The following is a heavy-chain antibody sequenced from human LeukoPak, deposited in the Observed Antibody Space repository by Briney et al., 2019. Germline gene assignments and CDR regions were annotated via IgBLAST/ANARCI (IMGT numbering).Heavy chain of an antibody. Sequence: PGGSLRLSCAASGFTVSSNYMSWVRQAPGKGLEWVSFIYSGGKTFYADSVKGRFTISRDNTKNTLSLQMNSLRAEDTAIYYCAGLSGTYRPFDYWGHGTLVTV. V-gene: IGHV3-53*01. CDR1: GFTVSSNY. D-gene: IGHD1-26*01. CDR2: IYSGGKT. J-gene: IGHJ4*01. CDR3: AGLSGTYRPFDY.